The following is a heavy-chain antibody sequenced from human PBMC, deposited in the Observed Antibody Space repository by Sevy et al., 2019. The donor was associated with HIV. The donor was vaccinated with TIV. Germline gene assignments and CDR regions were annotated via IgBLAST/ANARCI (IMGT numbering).Heavy chain of an antibody. D-gene: IGHD3-16*01. J-gene: IGHJ3*02. CDR1: GFTFSNYG. CDR3: ARRDNANSFEI. Sequence: GGSLRLSCAASGFTFSNYGMSWVRQAPGKGLEWVSSILAGGGSTYYADSVKGRFTISRDNSKNTLFLQMNSLRAEDTAVYYCARRDNANSFEIWGEGTMVTVSS. V-gene: IGHV3-23*01. CDR2: ILAGGGST.